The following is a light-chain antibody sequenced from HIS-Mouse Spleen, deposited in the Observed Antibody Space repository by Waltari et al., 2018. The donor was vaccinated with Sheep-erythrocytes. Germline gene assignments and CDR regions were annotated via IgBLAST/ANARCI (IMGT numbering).Light chain of an antibody. CDR2: DVS. V-gene: IGLV2-11*01. Sequence: QSALTQPRSVSGSPGQSVTIPCTGTSSDVGGYNYFSLYQQHPGKAPKLMIYDVSKRPSGVPDRFSGSKSGNTASLTISGLQAEDEADYYCCSYAGSYNHVFATGTKVTVL. CDR3: CSYAGSYNHV. CDR1: SSDVGGYNY. J-gene: IGLJ1*01.